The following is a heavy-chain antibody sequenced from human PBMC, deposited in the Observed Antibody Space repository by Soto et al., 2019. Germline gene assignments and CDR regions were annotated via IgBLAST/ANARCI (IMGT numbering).Heavy chain of an antibody. V-gene: IGHV3-30*18. J-gene: IGHJ4*02. Sequence: QVQLVESGGGVVQPGRSLRLSCAASGFTFSSYGMHWVRQAPGQGLEWVAVISYDGSNKYYADSVKGRFTISRDNSKNTLYLQMNSLRAEDTAVYYCAEDESSASYYFDYWGQGTLVTVSS. D-gene: IGHD6-25*01. CDR1: GFTFSSYG. CDR3: AEDESSASYYFDY. CDR2: ISYDGSNK.